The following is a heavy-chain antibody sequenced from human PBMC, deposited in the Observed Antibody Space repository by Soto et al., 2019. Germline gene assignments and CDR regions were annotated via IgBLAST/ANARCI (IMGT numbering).Heavy chain of an antibody. J-gene: IGHJ4*02. CDR1: GGSISSGGYC. CDR2: IYHSGST. Sequence: PSETLSLTCAVSGGSISSGGYCWSWIRQPPGKGLEWIGYIYHSGSTYYNPSLKSRVTLSVDTSMNQFSLQLSSVTAADTAVYYCARHWGRGAAGTCYNWGQGTLVTVSS. V-gene: IGHV4-30-2*03. CDR3: ARHWGRGAAGTCYN. D-gene: IGHD6-13*01.